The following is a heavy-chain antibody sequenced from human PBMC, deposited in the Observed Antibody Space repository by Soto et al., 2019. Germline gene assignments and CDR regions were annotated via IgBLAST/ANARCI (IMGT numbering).Heavy chain of an antibody. V-gene: IGHV3-33*08. Sequence: PGRSLRLSCTTSEFTFNTYGMHWVRQAPGKGLEQVAIIWYDGSNKYNADSVKGRFTISRDNSKNTLYLQMNSLRAEDTALYYCARADCTGAYCYSWPFNYGVDVWGKGTTVTVSS. J-gene: IGHJ6*04. D-gene: IGHD2-15*01. CDR2: IWYDGSNK. CDR1: EFTFNTYG. CDR3: ARADCTGAYCYSWPFNYGVDV.